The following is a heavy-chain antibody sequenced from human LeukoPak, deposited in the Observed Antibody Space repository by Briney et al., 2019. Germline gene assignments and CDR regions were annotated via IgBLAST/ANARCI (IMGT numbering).Heavy chain of an antibody. CDR3: AKDKSLGATPGDAFDI. D-gene: IGHD1-26*01. CDR2: IKQDGSKK. CDR1: GFPFSSYW. V-gene: IGHV3-7*03. J-gene: IGHJ3*02. Sequence: GGSLRLSCVASGFPFSSYWMTWVRQAPGKGLEWVANIKQDGSKKSYVDSVKGRFTISRDNAKNSLYLQMNSLRAEGTAVYYCAKDKSLGATPGDAFDIWGQGTMVTVSS.